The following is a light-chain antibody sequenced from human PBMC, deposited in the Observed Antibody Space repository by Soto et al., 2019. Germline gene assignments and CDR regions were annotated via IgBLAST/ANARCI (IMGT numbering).Light chain of an antibody. CDR3: QQYNSYKT. J-gene: IGKJ1*01. CDR2: DAS. CDR1: QDINDY. V-gene: IGKV1-5*01. Sequence: DIQMTRSPSSLSASVGDRVTITCQASQDINDYLNWYQQKPGKAPKLLIYDASSLESGVPSRFSGSGSGTEFTLTISSLQPDDFATYYCQQYNSYKTFGQGTKVDIK.